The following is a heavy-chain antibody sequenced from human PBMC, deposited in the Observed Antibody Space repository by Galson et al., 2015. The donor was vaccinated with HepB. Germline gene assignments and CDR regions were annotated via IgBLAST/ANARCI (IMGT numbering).Heavy chain of an antibody. D-gene: IGHD3-10*01. V-gene: IGHV3-33*01. CDR1: GFAFRTYG. Sequence: SLRLSCSASGFAFRTYGMHWVRQAPGKGLEWVAVIWNDGTNKYYADSVKGRFTISRDNSKNTVHLQMNSLRGEDTALYYCARERGYYGMDVWGQGTTVIVSS. CDR3: ARERGYYGMDV. CDR2: IWNDGTNK. J-gene: IGHJ6*02.